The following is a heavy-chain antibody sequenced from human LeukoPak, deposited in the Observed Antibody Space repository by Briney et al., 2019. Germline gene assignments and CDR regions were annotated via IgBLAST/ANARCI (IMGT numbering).Heavy chain of an antibody. Sequence: PGGSLRLSCAASGFTFSSYAMSWVRQAPGKGLEWVSAISGSGGSTYYADSVEGRFTISRDNSKNTLYLQMNSLRAEDTAVYYCAKDQSGGYDSVPYYWGQGTLVTVSS. V-gene: IGHV3-23*01. J-gene: IGHJ4*02. CDR3: AKDQSGGYDSVPYY. CDR2: ISGSGGST. CDR1: GFTFSSYA. D-gene: IGHD5-12*01.